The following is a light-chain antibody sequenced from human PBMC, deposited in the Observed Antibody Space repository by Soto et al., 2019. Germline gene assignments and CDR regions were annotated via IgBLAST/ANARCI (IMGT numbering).Light chain of an antibody. CDR1: ISDVGNYKY. J-gene: IGLJ1*01. Sequence: QCPVTQPAYVSGSPGQAINISCTGTISDVGNYKYVSWYQQHPGKAPKLMIYEVSNRPSGVSNRFSGSKSGNTASLTISGLQAEDETDYYCFSYTSSGTYVFGTGTKVTVL. CDR3: FSYTSSGTYV. V-gene: IGLV2-14*01. CDR2: EVS.